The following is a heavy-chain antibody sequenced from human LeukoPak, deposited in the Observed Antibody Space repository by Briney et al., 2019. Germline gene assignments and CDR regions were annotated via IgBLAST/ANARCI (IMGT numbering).Heavy chain of an antibody. J-gene: IGHJ3*02. CDR3: ARVVADDAFDI. V-gene: IGHV4-59*01. CDR2: IYYSGGT. D-gene: IGHD5-12*01. CDR1: GGSISSYY. Sequence: SETLSLTCTVSGGSISSYYWSWIRQPPGKGLEWIGYIYYSGGTNYNPSLKSRVTISVDTSKNQFSLKLSSVTAADTAVYYCARVVADDAFDIWGQGTMVTVSS.